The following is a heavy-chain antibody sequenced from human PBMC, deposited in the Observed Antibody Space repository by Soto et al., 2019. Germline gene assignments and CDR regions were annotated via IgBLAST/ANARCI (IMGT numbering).Heavy chain of an antibody. Sequence: EVPLLESGGGLVQPGGSLRLSCAASGFTFSSYAMSWVRQAPGKGLEWVSAISGSGGSTYYADSVKGRFTISRDNSKNTLYLQMNSLRAEDTAVYYCPGVRGVIPFDYWGQGTLVTVSS. CDR1: GFTFSSYA. J-gene: IGHJ4*02. V-gene: IGHV3-23*01. CDR3: PGVRGVIPFDY. D-gene: IGHD3-10*02. CDR2: ISGSGGST.